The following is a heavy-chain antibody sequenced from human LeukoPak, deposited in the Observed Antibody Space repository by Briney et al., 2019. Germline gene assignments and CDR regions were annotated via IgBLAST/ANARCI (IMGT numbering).Heavy chain of an antibody. D-gene: IGHD6-19*01. CDR1: GGSFSGYY. V-gene: IGHV4-34*01. Sequence: SETLSLTCAVYGGSFSGYYWSWIRQPPGKGLEWIGEINHSGSTNYNPSLKSRVTISVDTSKNQFSLKLSFVTAADTAVYYCARATPGIAVAGKVADYWGQGTLVTVSS. J-gene: IGHJ4*02. CDR3: ARATPGIAVAGKVADY. CDR2: INHSGST.